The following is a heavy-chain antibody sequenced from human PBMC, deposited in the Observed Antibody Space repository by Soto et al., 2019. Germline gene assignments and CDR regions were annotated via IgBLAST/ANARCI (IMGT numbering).Heavy chain of an antibody. Sequence: NPGGSLRLSCVASGFTFSDYSMSWVRQAPGKGLEWLAFIDSRGRTLSYADSVRGRFTTSRDNAENSVYLQMDSLRADDTAVYYCARQAARNYIDSWGQGNSVTVSS. J-gene: IGHJ4*02. V-gene: IGHV3-11*01. CDR2: IDSRGRTL. CDR3: ARQAARNYIDS. D-gene: IGHD6-6*01. CDR1: GFTFSDYS.